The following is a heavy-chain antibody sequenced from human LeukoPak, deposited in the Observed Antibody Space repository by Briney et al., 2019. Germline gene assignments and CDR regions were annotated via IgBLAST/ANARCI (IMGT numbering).Heavy chain of an antibody. J-gene: IGHJ5*02. D-gene: IGHD3-3*01. CDR1: GFTFSSYW. CDR3: ARDLPYYDFWSGYYTDWFDP. V-gene: IGHV3-7*01. CDR2: IKQDGSEK. Sequence: GGSLRLSCAASGFTFSSYWMSWVRQAPGKGLEWVANIKQDGSEKYYVDSVKGRFTISRDNAKNSLYLQMNSLRAEDTAVYYCARDLPYYDFWSGYYTDWFDPWGQGTLVTVSS.